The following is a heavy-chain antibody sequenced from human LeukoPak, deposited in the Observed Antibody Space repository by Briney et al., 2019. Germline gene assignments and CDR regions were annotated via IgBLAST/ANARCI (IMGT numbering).Heavy chain of an antibody. D-gene: IGHD6-19*01. V-gene: IGHV1-46*01. Sequence: GASVKVSCKASGYTFTSYYMHWVRQAPGQGLEWMGIINPSGGSTSYAQKFQGRVTMTRDTSTSTVYMELSSLRSEDTAVYYCARAESIAVAGTKYSAFDIWGQGTMDTVSS. CDR1: GYTFTSYY. CDR2: INPSGGST. J-gene: IGHJ3*02. CDR3: ARAESIAVAGTKYSAFDI.